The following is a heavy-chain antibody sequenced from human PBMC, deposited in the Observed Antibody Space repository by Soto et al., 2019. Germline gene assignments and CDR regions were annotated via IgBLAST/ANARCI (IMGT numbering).Heavy chain of an antibody. Sequence: PGGSLRLSCAASGFTFSNAWMSWVRQAPGKGLEWVGRIKSKTDGGTTDYAAPVKGRFTISRDDSKNTLYLQMNSLKTEDTAVYYCTTDDIVVVPGTYVDTAMPRYWGQGTLVTVSS. CDR2: IKSKTDGGTT. D-gene: IGHD2-2*01. V-gene: IGHV3-15*01. CDR1: GFTFSNAW. J-gene: IGHJ4*02. CDR3: TTDDIVVVPGTYVDTAMPRY.